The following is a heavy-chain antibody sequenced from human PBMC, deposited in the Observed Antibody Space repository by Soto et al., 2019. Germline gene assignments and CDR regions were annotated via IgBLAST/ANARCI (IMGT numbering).Heavy chain of an antibody. V-gene: IGHV1-69*02. CDR1: GGTFSRYT. CDR3: ASHFTGVLVLGTSPPGGDNYGWDV. CDR2: IIPILDIP. D-gene: IGHD2-15*01. Sequence: QVQLVQSGAEVKKPGSSVKVSCKASGGTFSRYTFTWVRQDPGQGLEWRGRIIPILDIPNYAQNFQCRVNITADKTTNTPYLEMSSLTSDDTAVYYCASHFTGVLVLGTSPPGGDNYGWDVWGQGTTVTVSS. J-gene: IGHJ6*02.